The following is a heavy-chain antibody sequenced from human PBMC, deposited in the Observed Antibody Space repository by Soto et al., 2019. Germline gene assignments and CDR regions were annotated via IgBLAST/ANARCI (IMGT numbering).Heavy chain of an antibody. Sequence: SQTLSLTCDISGDSVSLNIAAWNWIRQSPSRGLEWLGKTYYRSKWYSDYAVSVKSRITITPDTSKNQFSLQLNSVTPEDTAVYYCARSSNWANDYWGQGTLVTVSS. CDR1: GDSVSLNIAA. CDR3: ARSSNWANDY. CDR2: TYYRSKWYS. V-gene: IGHV6-1*01. J-gene: IGHJ4*02. D-gene: IGHD7-27*01.